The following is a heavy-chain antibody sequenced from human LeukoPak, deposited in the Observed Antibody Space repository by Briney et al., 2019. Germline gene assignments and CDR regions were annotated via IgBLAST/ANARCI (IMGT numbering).Heavy chain of an antibody. CDR2: ISWNSGSI. V-gene: IGHV3-9*01. CDR1: GFTFDDYA. J-gene: IGHJ4*02. D-gene: IGHD5-18*01. Sequence: GGSLRLSCAASGFTFDDYAMHWVRQAPGKGLEWVSGISWNSGSIIYADSVKGRFTISRDNAKNSLYLQMNSLRAEDTALYYCTKVTSGYSYGHPFDYWGQGTLVTVSS. CDR3: TKVTSGYSYGHPFDY.